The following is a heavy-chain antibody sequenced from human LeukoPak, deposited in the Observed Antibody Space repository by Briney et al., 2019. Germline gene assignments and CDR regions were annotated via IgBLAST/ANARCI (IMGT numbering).Heavy chain of an antibody. Sequence: GGSLRLSCAASEFSVGSNYMTWGRQAPGEGLEWVSLIYSGGSTYYADSVKGRFTISRDNSKNTLYLQMNSLRAEHTAVYYCAKDSLRTVPKASFDSWGQGTLVTVSS. CDR3: AKDSLRTVPKASFDS. D-gene: IGHD2-2*01. CDR1: EFSVGSNY. J-gene: IGHJ4*02. V-gene: IGHV3-66*01. CDR2: IYSGGST.